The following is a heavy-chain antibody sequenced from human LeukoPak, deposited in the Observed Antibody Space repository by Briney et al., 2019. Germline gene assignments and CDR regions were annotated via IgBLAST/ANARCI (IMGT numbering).Heavy chain of an antibody. D-gene: IGHD3-3*01. Sequence: SETLSLTCAVYGGSFSGYYWSWIRQPPGKGLEGIGEINYSRSTNYNPSLQSPVTHSVDPSKNQFSLKLSCVTAADTAVYYCARGAITIFGVVIIRGKWFDPWGEGTLVTVSS. J-gene: IGHJ5*02. V-gene: IGHV4-34*01. CDR2: INYSRST. CDR3: ARGAITIFGVVIIRGKWFDP. CDR1: GGSFSGYY.